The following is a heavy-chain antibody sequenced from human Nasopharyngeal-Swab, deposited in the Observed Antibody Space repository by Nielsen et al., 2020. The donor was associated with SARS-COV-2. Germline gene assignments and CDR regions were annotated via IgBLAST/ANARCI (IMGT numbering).Heavy chain of an antibody. CDR1: GFTFEDFA. J-gene: IGHJ3*02. Sequence: SLKISCTASGFTFEDFAMLWVRQPPGKCLEWVSGISYNSNNIGYADSVKGRFTISRDNAKNTLYLQMNSLRAEDMGFYYCAKDGVHHTFDIWGQGTMVTVSS. CDR2: ISYNSNNI. CDR3: AKDGVHHTFDI. V-gene: IGHV3-9*03.